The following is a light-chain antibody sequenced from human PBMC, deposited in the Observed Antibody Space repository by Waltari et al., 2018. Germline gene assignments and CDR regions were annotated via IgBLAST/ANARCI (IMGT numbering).Light chain of an antibody. V-gene: IGLV2-8*01. CDR2: EVN. CDR3: ASDAGVNNLGV. Sequence: QSALTQPPSASGSPGQSVTISCAGTNSDVGRYSYVSWYQQYPGKAPKVVLYEVNKRPSGVPDRFFGSKSGNTAFLTVAGLQAEDEAIYYCASDAGVNNLGVFGAGTKVTVL. CDR1: NSDVGRYSY. J-gene: IGLJ1*01.